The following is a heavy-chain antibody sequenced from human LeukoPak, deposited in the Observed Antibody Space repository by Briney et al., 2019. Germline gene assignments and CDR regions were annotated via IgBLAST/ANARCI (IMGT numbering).Heavy chain of an antibody. J-gene: IGHJ4*02. V-gene: IGHV1-69*05. CDR3: ATQYYYDSSGDY. Sequence: SVKVSCKASGGTISSYAISWVRQAPGQGLEWMGGIIPIFGTANYAQKFQGRVTITTDESTSTAYMELSSLRSEDTAVYYCATQYYYDSSGDYWGQGTLVTVSS. D-gene: IGHD3-22*01. CDR2: IIPIFGTA. CDR1: GGTISSYA.